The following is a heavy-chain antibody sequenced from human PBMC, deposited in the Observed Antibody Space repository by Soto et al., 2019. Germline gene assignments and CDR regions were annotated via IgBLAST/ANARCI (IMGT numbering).Heavy chain of an antibody. CDR1: GFTFSSYA. D-gene: IGHD3-9*01. CDR3: AKHVWGITIFGGMDV. Sequence: EVQLLESGGGLVQPGVSLRLSCAASGFTFSSYAMSWVRQAPGKGLEWVSAISGGGGTTYYADSVKGRFSISRDNSNNTVYLQMNSLRAEDTAVYYCAKHVWGITIFGGMDVWGQGTTVTVSS. CDR2: ISGGGGTT. J-gene: IGHJ6*02. V-gene: IGHV3-23*01.